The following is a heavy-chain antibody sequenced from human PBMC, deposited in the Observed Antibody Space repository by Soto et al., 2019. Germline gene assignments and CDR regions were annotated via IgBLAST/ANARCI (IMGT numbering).Heavy chain of an antibody. D-gene: IGHD4-17*01. CDR3: AKTLGLRDYYYGMDV. CDR2: IYHSGST. J-gene: IGHJ6*02. V-gene: IGHV4-4*02. Sequence: SETLSLTCAVSGGSISSSNWWSWVRQPPGKGLEWIGEIYHSGSTNYNPSLKSRVTISVDKSKNQFSLKLSSVTAADTAVYYCAKTLGLRDYYYGMDVWSQGTTVTVSS. CDR1: GGSISSSNW.